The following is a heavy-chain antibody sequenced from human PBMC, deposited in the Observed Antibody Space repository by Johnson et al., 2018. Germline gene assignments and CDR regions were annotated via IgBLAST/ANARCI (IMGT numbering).Heavy chain of an antibody. CDR2: IWYDGSNK. J-gene: IGHJ6*02. CDR1: GFTFSSYG. D-gene: IGHD5-18*01. CDR3: ARERSWGIQLYYYYYGMDV. V-gene: IGHV3-33*01. Sequence: QVQLVESGGGVVQPGRSLRLSCAASGFTFSSYGMHWVRQAPGKGLEWVAVIWYDGSNKYYADSVKGRFTISRDNSKNTLYLQMNSLRAEETAVYYCARERSWGIQLYYYYYGMDVWGQGTTVTVS.